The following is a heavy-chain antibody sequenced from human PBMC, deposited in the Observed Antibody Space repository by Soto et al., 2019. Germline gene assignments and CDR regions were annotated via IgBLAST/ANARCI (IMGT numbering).Heavy chain of an antibody. Sequence: PSQTLSLTCAISGDSVSSKTAAWNWTRQSPSRGLEWLGRTYFRSKWYNDYAISVKSRIAINPDTSKNQFSLLLHSVTPEDTAVYYCARVTFDHFVHWFDPWGQGTLVTVSS. D-gene: IGHD3-9*01. CDR2: TYFRSKWYN. CDR3: ARVTFDHFVHWFDP. J-gene: IGHJ5*02. V-gene: IGHV6-1*01. CDR1: GDSVSSKTAA.